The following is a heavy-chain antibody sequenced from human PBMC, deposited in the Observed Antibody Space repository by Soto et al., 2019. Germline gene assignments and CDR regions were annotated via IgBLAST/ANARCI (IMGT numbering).Heavy chain of an antibody. D-gene: IGHD3-10*01. J-gene: IGHJ6*02. CDR3: ARAVTWGLDV. Sequence: EVQLVESGGGLVQPGGSLRLSCAASGFTFSLYSMSWVRQAPGKGLEWVSYISRSSTGIHYADSVKGRFTISRDDATNSRQRQMNSLRDGETAVYYCARAVTWGLDVWGQGTTVSISS. CDR1: GFTFSLYS. V-gene: IGHV3-48*02. CDR2: ISRSSTGI.